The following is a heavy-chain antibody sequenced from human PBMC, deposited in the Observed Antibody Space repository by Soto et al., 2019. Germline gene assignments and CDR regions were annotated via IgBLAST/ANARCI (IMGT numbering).Heavy chain of an antibody. CDR1: GFSLNNSKMG. CDR3: AQIPTLAILLRDSWFDP. CDR2: ILSNGEK. Sequence: SGSTLVNPTETLTLTCTVSGFSLNNSKMGVGWIRQPPGKALEWLANILSNGEKSYSVTLRTRLTISKDMSKNQVVLTLTDIDPVDTATYFCAQIPTLAILLRDSWFDPWGQGALVTVSS. J-gene: IGHJ5*02. D-gene: IGHD1-26*01. V-gene: IGHV2-26*01.